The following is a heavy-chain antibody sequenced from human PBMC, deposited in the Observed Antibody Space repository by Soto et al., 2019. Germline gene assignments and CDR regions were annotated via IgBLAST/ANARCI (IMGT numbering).Heavy chain of an antibody. D-gene: IGHD3-3*01. Sequence: GAPVKVSWKASGFTINGKSMRWGRQDPGKRLEWMGWISAHNGDTDYTQKFQGRVTMTTDTSTSTAYMELRSLRYDDTAVYYCARDPPIRTIFGVGWGTDYWGQGTLVTVSS. J-gene: IGHJ4*02. CDR1: GFTINGKS. CDR3: ARDPPIRTIFGVGWGTDY. CDR2: ISAHNGDT. V-gene: IGHV1-18*01.